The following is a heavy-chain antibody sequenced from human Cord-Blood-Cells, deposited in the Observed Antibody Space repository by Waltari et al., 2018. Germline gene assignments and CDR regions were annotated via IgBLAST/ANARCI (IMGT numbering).Heavy chain of an antibody. CDR1: GYTFTDYY. Sequence: EVQLVQSGAEVKKPGATVKISCKVSGYTFTDYYMHWVQQAPGKGLEWMGLVASREGETISAETCQSRVTITADTSTDTAYMELSSLRSEDTAVYYCATVPIAAAGSRDYWYFDLWGRGTLVTVSS. CDR3: ATVPIAAAGSRDYWYFDL. V-gene: IGHV1-69-2*01. J-gene: IGHJ2*01. D-gene: IGHD6-13*01. CDR2: VASREGET.